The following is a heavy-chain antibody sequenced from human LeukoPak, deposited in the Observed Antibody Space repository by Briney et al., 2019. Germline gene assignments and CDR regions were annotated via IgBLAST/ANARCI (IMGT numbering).Heavy chain of an antibody. CDR3: ARAQYDFWSGYTTFDY. CDR2: IKQDGSEK. D-gene: IGHD3-3*01. Sequence: PGGSLRLSCAASGFTFSSYWMSWVRQAPGKGLEWEANIKQDGSEKYYVDSVKGRFTISRDNAKNSLYLQMNSLRVEDTAVYYCARAQYDFWSGYTTFDYWGQGTLVTVSS. V-gene: IGHV3-7*01. CDR1: GFTFSSYW. J-gene: IGHJ4*02.